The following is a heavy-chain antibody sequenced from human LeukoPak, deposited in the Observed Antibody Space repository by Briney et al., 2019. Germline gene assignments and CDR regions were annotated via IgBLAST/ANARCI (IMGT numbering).Heavy chain of an antibody. CDR2: ISAYNGNT. J-gene: IGHJ4*02. Sequence: ASVKVSCKASGYTFTSYGISWVRQAPGQGLEWMGWISAYNGNTNYAQKLQGRVTMTTDTSTSTAYMELRSLRSDDTAVYYCAKVPIMITFGGVNELDYWGQGTLVTVSS. V-gene: IGHV1-18*01. CDR3: AKVPIMITFGGVNELDY. CDR1: GYTFTSYG. D-gene: IGHD3-16*01.